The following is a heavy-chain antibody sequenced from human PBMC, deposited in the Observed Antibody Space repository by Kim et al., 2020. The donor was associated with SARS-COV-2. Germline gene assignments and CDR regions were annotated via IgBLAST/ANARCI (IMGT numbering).Heavy chain of an antibody. CDR2: ISGSGGST. D-gene: IGHD6-13*01. V-gene: IGHV3-23*01. J-gene: IGHJ5*02. CDR3: AKVGIAAAIQIPQRADWFDP. CDR1: GFTFSSYA. Sequence: GGSLRLSCAASGFTFSSYAMSWVRQAPGKGLEWVSAISGSGGSTYYADSVKGRFTISRDNSKNTLYLQMNSLRAEDTAVYYCAKVGIAAAIQIPQRADWFDPWGQGTLVTVSS.